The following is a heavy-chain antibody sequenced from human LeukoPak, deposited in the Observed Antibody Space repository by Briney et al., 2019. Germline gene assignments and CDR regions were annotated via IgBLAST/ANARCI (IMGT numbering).Heavy chain of an antibody. CDR2: IYYSGST. D-gene: IGHD3-3*01. J-gene: IGHJ4*02. V-gene: IGHV4-39*01. Sequence: SETLSLTCTVSGGSPSSSSSYWGWIRQHPGKGLEWFGRIYYSGSTCYNPTPESRFTISVPSSQNQCPLKLSSVTAADTAVYYCARRKIDFWSGYFDYWGQGTLVTVSS. CDR1: GGSPSSSSSY. CDR3: ARRKIDFWSGYFDY.